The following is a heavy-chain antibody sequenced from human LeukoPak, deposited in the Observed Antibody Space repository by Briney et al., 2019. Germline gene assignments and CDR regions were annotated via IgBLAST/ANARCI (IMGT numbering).Heavy chain of an antibody. CDR2: ISYDGSNK. J-gene: IGHJ3*02. Sequence: GGSLRLSCAASGFTFSSYSMNWVRQAPGKGLEWVAVISYDGSNKYYADSVKGRFTISRDNSKNTLYLQMNSLRAEDTAVYYCAKALAVAGDDAFDIWGQGTVVTVSS. V-gene: IGHV3-30*18. CDR1: GFTFSSYS. CDR3: AKALAVAGDDAFDI. D-gene: IGHD6-19*01.